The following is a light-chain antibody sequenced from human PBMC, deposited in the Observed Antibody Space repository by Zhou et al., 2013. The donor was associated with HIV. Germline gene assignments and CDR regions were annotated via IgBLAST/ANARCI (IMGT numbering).Light chain of an antibody. J-gene: IGKJ3*01. CDR3: QQYASSPFT. Sequence: EIVLTQSPATLSLSPGERATLSCRASQSVSSYLAWYQQKPGQAPRLLIYDASNRATGIPARFSGSGSGTDFTLTINRLEPEDFAVYYCQQYASSPFTFRPRDQSGYQT. CDR1: QSVSSY. V-gene: IGKV3-11*01. CDR2: DAS.